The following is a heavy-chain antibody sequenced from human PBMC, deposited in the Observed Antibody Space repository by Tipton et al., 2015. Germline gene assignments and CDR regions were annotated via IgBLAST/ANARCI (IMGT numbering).Heavy chain of an antibody. CDR3: ARDLEHGMDV. Sequence: TLSLTCTVSGGSITTYYWTWIRQPPGKGLEWIGYISYSGATNYNPSLNNRVTISADTSKNHFSLSLTSVTAADTAIYYCARDLEHGMDVWGQGTTVTVSS. CDR1: GGSITTYY. J-gene: IGHJ6*02. CDR2: ISYSGAT. V-gene: IGHV4-59*01. D-gene: IGHD5-24*01.